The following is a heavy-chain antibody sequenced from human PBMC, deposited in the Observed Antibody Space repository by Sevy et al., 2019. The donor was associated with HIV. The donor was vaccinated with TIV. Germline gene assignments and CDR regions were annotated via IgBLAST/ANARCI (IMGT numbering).Heavy chain of an antibody. CDR2: ISSGGSTI. J-gene: IGHJ6*02. V-gene: IGHV3-11*01. D-gene: IGHD3-10*01. CDR1: GFTFSDYY. CDR3: ARDVAYYGSGSYYQYYYGMDV. Sequence: GGSLRLSCAASGFTFSDYYMSWIRQAPGKGLEWVSCISSGGSTIYYADSVKGRFTISRDNAKNSLYLQMNSLRAEDMAVYYCARDVAYYGSGSYYQYYYGMDVWGQGTTVTVSS.